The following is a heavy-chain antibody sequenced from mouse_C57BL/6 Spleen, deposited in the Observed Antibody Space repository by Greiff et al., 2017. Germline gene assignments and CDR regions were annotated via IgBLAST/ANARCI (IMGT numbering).Heavy chain of an antibody. CDR3: ARWVIYDGYYYAMDY. J-gene: IGHJ4*01. D-gene: IGHD2-3*01. V-gene: IGHV1-26*01. CDR2: INPNNGGT. CDR1: GYTFTDYY. Sequence: VQLQQSGPELVKPGASVKISCKASGYTFTDYYMNWVKQSHGKSLEWIGDINPNNGGTSYNQKFKGKATLTVDKSSSTAYMELRSLTSEDSAVYYCARWVIYDGYYYAMDYWGQGTSVTVSS.